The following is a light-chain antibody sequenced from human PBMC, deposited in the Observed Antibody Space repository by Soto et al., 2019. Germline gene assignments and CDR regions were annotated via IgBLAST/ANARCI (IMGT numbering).Light chain of an antibody. CDR1: QSVRSNY. J-gene: IGKJ2*01. V-gene: IGKV3-20*01. CDR2: GVF. Sequence: ETVLTQSPGTVSLSPGERATLSCTTSQSVRSNYLAWYQQKPGQAPRLLIYGVFSRATGIPDRFSGSGSGIHFTLTSSGLEPEDSAVYYCQHYDGSPRTFGQGTKLEI. CDR3: QHYDGSPRT.